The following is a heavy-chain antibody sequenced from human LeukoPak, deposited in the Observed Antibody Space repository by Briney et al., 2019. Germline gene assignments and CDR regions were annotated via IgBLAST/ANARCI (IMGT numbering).Heavy chain of an antibody. J-gene: IGHJ4*02. CDR3: ARSLRYSDWLLYFDY. CDR2: ISSSSSTI. CDR1: GFTFSSYS. V-gene: IGHV3-48*02. Sequence: GGSLRLSCAASGFTFSSYSMNWVRQAPGKGLEWVSYISSSSSTIYYADSVKGRFTISRDNAKNSLYLQMNSLRDEDSAVYYCARSLRYSDWLLYFDYWGQGTLVTVSS. D-gene: IGHD3-9*01.